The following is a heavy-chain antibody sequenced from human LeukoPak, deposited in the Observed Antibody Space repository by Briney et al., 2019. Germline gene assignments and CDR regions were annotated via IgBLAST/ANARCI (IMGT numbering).Heavy chain of an antibody. CDR2: IRSKTHGGTT. J-gene: IGHJ4*02. Sequence: GGSLRLSCTTSGFTFGDYALTWVRQAPGKGLEWVGFIRSKTHGGTTEYAASVKGRFTVSRDDSKSIAYLQMNSLKTEDTAVYYCTRDGIPETNWSGYYIDYWGQGTLVTVSS. CDR3: TRDGIPETNWSGYYIDY. CDR1: GFTFGDYA. D-gene: IGHD3-3*01. V-gene: IGHV3-49*04.